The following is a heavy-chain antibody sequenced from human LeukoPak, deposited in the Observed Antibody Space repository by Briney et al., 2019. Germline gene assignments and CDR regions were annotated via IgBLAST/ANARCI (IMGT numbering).Heavy chain of an antibody. CDR3: ARLEAAAGSVGGYFQH. CDR1: GYSFTSYW. CDR2: IYPGDSDT. V-gene: IGHV5-51*01. Sequence: GESLKISCKGSGYSFTSYWIGWVRQMPGKGLEWMGIIYPGDSDTRYSPSFQGQVTISADKSISTAYLQWSSLKASDTAMYYCARLEAAAGSVGGYFQHWGQGTLVTVSS. D-gene: IGHD6-13*01. J-gene: IGHJ1*01.